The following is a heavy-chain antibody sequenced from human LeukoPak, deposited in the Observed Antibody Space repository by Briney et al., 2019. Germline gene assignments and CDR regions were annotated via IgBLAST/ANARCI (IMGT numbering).Heavy chain of an antibody. J-gene: IGHJ4*02. CDR2: IIPILGIA. D-gene: IGHD3-9*01. Sequence: SVKVSCNASGGTFSSYAISWVRQAPGQGLEWMGRIIPILGIANYAQKFQGRVTITADKSTSTAYMELSSPRSEDTAVYYCAREDYDILTGYYRLDYWGQGTLVTVSS. CDR1: GGTFSSYA. V-gene: IGHV1-69*04. CDR3: AREDYDILTGYYRLDY.